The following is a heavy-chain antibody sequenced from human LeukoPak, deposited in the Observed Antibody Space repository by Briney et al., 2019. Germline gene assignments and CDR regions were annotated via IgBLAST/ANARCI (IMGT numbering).Heavy chain of an antibody. Sequence: SVKVSCKASGGTFSSYAISWVRQAPGQGLEWMGGIIPIFGTANYAQKFQGRVTITADESTSTAYMELSSLRSEDTAVYYCASRGSYGVYYFDYWGQGTLVTVSS. CDR3: ASRGSYGVYYFDY. J-gene: IGHJ4*02. D-gene: IGHD1-26*01. CDR2: IIPIFGTA. CDR1: GGTFSSYA. V-gene: IGHV1-69*13.